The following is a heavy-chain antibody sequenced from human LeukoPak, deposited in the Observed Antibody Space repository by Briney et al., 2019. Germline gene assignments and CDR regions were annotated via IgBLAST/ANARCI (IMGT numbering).Heavy chain of an antibody. CDR3: AGFGVRPY. Sequence: SVKVSCKASGGTFSSYAISWERQAPGQGLEWMGGIIPIFGTANYAQKFQGRVTITTDESTSTAYMELSSLRSEDTAVYYCAGFGVRPYWGQGILVTVSS. D-gene: IGHD2-8*01. CDR2: IIPIFGTA. V-gene: IGHV1-69*05. J-gene: IGHJ4*02. CDR1: GGTFSSYA.